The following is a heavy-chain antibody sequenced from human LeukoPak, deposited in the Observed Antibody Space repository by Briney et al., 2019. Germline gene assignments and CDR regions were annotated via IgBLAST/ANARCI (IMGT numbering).Heavy chain of an antibody. Sequence: SQTLSLTCTVSGGSFSSGDYYWSWIRQPPGKGLEWIGYIYYSGSTYYNPSLKSRVTISVDTSKNQFSLKLSSVTAADTAVYYCARAEKRENYYDSSGYYVRTFDYWGQGTLVTVSS. CDR2: IYYSGST. J-gene: IGHJ4*02. D-gene: IGHD3-22*01. CDR3: ARAEKRENYYDSSGYYVRTFDY. CDR1: GGSFSSGDYY. V-gene: IGHV4-30-4*08.